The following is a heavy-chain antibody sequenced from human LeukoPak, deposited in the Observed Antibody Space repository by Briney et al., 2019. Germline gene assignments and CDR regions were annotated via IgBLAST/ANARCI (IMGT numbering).Heavy chain of an antibody. Sequence: SQTLSLTCTVSSGSMNSGLYYWPWIRQPAGKGLEWIGRISSTGSTTYNPSLKSRGTISLDTSKNYFSLKVTSVTAADTAVYYSVRETQEVYTSSWGLYDSYYYMDAWGNGTTVTVSS. CDR3: VRETQEVYTSSWGLYDSYYYMDA. D-gene: IGHD6-13*01. J-gene: IGHJ6*03. V-gene: IGHV4-61*02. CDR2: ISSTGST. CDR1: SGSMNSGLYY.